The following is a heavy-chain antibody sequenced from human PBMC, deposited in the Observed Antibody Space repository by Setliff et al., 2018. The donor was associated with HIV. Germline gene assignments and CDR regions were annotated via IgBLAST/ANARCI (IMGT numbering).Heavy chain of an antibody. V-gene: IGHV2-70*12. CDR2: IAWTDAK. CDR3: AHSGRELRGPYFDY. CDR1: GLSLTTSGMG. D-gene: IGHD1-7*01. J-gene: IGHJ4*02. Sequence: SGPTLVNPTQTLTLTCTFSGLSLTTSGMGIYWIRQPPGKALEWLARIAWTDAKNYNTSLKTRLTVSWDTSKNQVVLTMTNMDPVDTGTYYCAHSGRELRGPYFDYWGQGIPVTVSS.